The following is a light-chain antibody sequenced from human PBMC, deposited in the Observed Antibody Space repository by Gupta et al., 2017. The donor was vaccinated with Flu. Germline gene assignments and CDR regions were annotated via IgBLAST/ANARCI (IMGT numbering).Light chain of an antibody. CDR2: GAS. CDR3: QQLNSYPRT. Sequence: PSFLSASVGDRVTITCRASQGISSLLTWYQQKPGKAPKLLIYGASTLQSGVPSRFSGSGSGTEFTLTISSLQPEDIATYYCQQLNSYPRTFGPGTKVDVK. J-gene: IGKJ3*01. V-gene: IGKV1-9*01. CDR1: QGISSL.